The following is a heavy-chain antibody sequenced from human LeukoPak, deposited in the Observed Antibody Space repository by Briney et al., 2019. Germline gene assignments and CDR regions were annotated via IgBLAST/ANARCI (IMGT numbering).Heavy chain of an antibody. CDR1: GYTLTELS. J-gene: IGHJ5*02. Sequence: ASESVSCEVSGYTLTELSMHWVRQAPGKGREGVGDFDPEDGETIYAQKFQGRVTMTEDTSTDTAYMELSSLRSEDTAVYYCATEKKDYDANWFDPWGQGTLVTVSS. CDR2: FDPEDGET. V-gene: IGHV1-24*01. CDR3: ATEKKDYDANWFDP. D-gene: IGHD3-3*01.